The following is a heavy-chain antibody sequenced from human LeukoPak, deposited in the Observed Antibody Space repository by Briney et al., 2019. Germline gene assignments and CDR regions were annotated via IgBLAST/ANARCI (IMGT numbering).Heavy chain of an antibody. J-gene: IGHJ4*02. V-gene: IGHV3-30*18. CDR3: AKGGEGYALRGHFDY. CDR2: ISYDGSNK. CDR1: GFTFSSYG. D-gene: IGHD2-2*01. Sequence: GGSLRLSCAASGFTFSSYGMHWVRQAPGKGLEWVAVISYDGSNKYYADSVKGRFTISRDNSKNTLYLQMNSLRAEDTAVYYFAKGGEGYALRGHFDYWGQGTLVTVSS.